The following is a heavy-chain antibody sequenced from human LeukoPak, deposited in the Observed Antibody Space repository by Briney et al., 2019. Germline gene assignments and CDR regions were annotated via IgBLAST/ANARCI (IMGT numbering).Heavy chain of an antibody. V-gene: IGHV4-34*01. Sequence: SETLSLTCAVYGGSFSGYYRSWIRQPPGKGLEWIGEINHSGSTNYNPSLKSRVTISVDTSKNQFSLKLSSVTAADTAVYYCARGAAGIANYWGQGTLVTVSS. CDR3: ARGAAGIANY. CDR1: GGSFSGYY. D-gene: IGHD6-13*01. CDR2: INHSGST. J-gene: IGHJ4*02.